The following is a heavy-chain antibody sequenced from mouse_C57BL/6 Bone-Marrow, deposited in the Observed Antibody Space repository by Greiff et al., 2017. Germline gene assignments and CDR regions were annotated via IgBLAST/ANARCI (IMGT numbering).Heavy chain of an antibody. V-gene: IGHV14-2*01. J-gene: IGHJ2*01. CDR2: IDPEDGET. CDR3: TRSLIYYGTNY. CDR1: GFNFKDYY. Sequence: EVQLQQSGAELVKPGASVKLSCTASGFNFKDYYIHWVKQSTEQGLEWIGRIDPEDGETKYAPKFQDKATITADTSSNTAYLQLSRLTSEDTAVYYCTRSLIYYGTNYWGQGTTLTVSS. D-gene: IGHD1-1*01.